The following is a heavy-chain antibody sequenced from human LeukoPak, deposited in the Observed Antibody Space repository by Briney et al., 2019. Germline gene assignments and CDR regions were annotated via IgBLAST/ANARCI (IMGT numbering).Heavy chain of an antibody. V-gene: IGHV4-59*01. CDR2: IYYSGHT. CDR1: GGSISSSY. J-gene: IGHJ6*02. CDR3: ARDRNVANWNGGNAMDV. Sequence: PSETLSLTCTVSGGSISSSYWSWIRQPPGKGLEWVGYIYYSGHTNYNPSLKSRGSISVDTPKTQFSLWLSSVTAADTAVYYCARDRNVANWNGGNAMDVWGQGTTVTVFS. D-gene: IGHD1-1*01.